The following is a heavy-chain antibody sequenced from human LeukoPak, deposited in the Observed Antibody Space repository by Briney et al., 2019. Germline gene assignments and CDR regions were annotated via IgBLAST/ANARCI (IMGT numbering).Heavy chain of an antibody. V-gene: IGHV3-53*05. CDR1: GFTVSSNY. CDR3: AKKKRLGAFDI. CDR2: IYSGGST. J-gene: IGHJ3*02. Sequence: AGGSLRLSCAASGFTVSSNYMSWVRQAPGKGLEWVSVIYSGGSTYYADSVKGRFTISRDNAKNSLYLQMNSLRAEDTALYYCAKKKRLGAFDIWGQGTMVTVSS.